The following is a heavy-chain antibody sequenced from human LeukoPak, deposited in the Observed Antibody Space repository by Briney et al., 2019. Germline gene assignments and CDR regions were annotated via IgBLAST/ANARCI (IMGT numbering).Heavy chain of an antibody. V-gene: IGHV4-59*01. CDR2: IYSSGST. CDR1: GSSISTYY. Sequence: ASETLSLTCTVSGSSISTYYWSWIRQPPGKGLEWIGYIYSSGSTNYNPSLKSRVTISVDTSKNQFSLDPTSFTGADAPVYYCARGKFGPPGFWGQGTLVTVSS. D-gene: IGHD3/OR15-3a*01. CDR3: ARGKFGPPGF. J-gene: IGHJ4*02.